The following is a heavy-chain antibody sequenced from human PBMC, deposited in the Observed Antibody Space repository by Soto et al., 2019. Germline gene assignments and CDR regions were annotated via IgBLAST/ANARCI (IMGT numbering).Heavy chain of an antibody. J-gene: IGHJ4*02. CDR3: ATSRDTTGYFDH. Sequence: QVQLVPSGAEVRKPGSSVKVSCKASGGTFSSSGINWVRQAPGQGLEWIGGIIPLSGTSSHAQKFQGRVTITGDESTGTVNMELGSLTSDDTAVYYCATSRDTTGYFDHWGQGTLVTVSS. CDR1: GGTFSSSG. V-gene: IGHV1-69*01. D-gene: IGHD1-1*01. CDR2: IIPLSGTS.